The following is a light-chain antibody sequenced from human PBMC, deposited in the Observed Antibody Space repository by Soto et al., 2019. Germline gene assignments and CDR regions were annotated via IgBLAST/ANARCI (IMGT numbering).Light chain of an antibody. CDR3: SSYGGSNNFVV. CDR1: SSDIGGNNF. Sequence: QSVLTQPPSASGSPGQSVTISCTGTSSDIGGNNFVSWYQHHPGKAPKLMLYDVIKRPSGVPARFSGSKSGNTASLTVSGLQAEDQAVYDCSSYGGSNNFVVFGGGTKLTVL. J-gene: IGLJ2*01. V-gene: IGLV2-8*01. CDR2: DVI.